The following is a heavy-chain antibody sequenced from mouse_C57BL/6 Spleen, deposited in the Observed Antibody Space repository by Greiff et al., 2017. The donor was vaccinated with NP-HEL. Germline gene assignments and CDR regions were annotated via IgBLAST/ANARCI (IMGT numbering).Heavy chain of an antibody. J-gene: IGHJ4*01. Sequence: QVQLQQPGAELVMPGASVKLSCKASGYTFTSYWMHWVKQRPGQGLEWIGEIDPSDSYTNYNQKFKGKSTLTVDKSSSTAYMQLSSLTSEDSAVYYCARTYDGYYDYAMDYWGQGTSVTVSS. V-gene: IGHV1-69*01. CDR1: GYTFTSYW. D-gene: IGHD2-3*01. CDR2: IDPSDSYT. CDR3: ARTYDGYYDYAMDY.